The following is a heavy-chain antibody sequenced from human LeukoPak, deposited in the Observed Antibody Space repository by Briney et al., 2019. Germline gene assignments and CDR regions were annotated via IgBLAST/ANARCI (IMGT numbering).Heavy chain of an antibody. CDR3: ARGRSVGATRSFDY. CDR1: GFTFSSYA. CDR2: ISGSGGST. V-gene: IGHV3-23*01. D-gene: IGHD1-26*01. J-gene: IGHJ4*02. Sequence: GGSLRLSCAASGFTFSSYAMSWVRQAPGKGLEWVSAISGSGGSTYYTDSVKGRFTISRDNSKDTLYLQMNSLRAEDTAVYYCARGRSVGATRSFDYWGQGTLVTVSS.